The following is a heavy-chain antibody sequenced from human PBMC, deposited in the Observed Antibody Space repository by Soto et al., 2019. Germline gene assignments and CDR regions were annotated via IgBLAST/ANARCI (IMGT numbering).Heavy chain of an antibody. V-gene: IGHV3-23*01. CDR3: SKGDMERDYFDY. CDR2: ISGSGGST. D-gene: IGHD3-3*01. J-gene: IGHJ4*02. Sequence: EVQLLESGGGLVQPGGSLRLSCAASGFTFSSYAMSWVRQAPGKGLEWVSAISGSGGSTYYADSVKGRFTISRDNSKNPLYLQMNSLRAEDTAVYYWSKGDMERDYFDYWGQGTLVTVSS. CDR1: GFTFSSYA.